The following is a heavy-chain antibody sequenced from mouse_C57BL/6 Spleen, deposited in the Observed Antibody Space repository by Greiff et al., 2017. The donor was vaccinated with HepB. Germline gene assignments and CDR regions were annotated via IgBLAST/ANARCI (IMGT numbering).Heavy chain of an antibody. V-gene: IGHV1-69*01. D-gene: IGHD1-1*01. CDR2: IDPSDSYT. J-gene: IGHJ1*03. CDR1: GYTFTSYW. CDR3: ASPRYGSSYDWYFDV. Sequence: QVQLKQPGAELVMPGASVKLSCKASGYTFTSYWMHWVKQRPGQGLEWIGEIDPSDSYTNYNQKFKGKSTLTVDKSSSTAYMQLSSLTSEDSAVYYCASPRYGSSYDWYFDVWGTGTTVTVSS.